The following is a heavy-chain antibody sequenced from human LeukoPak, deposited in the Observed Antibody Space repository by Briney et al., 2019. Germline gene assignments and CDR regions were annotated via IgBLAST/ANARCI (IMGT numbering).Heavy chain of an antibody. Sequence: GGSLRLSCAASGFTFSSYAMSWVRQAPGKGLEWVSAISGSGGSTYYADSVKGRFTISRDNSKNTLYLQMNSLGAEDTAVYYCANSPSYYYGGDYWGQGTLVTVSS. CDR2: ISGSGGST. CDR3: ANSPSYYYGGDY. V-gene: IGHV3-23*01. D-gene: IGHD3-10*01. CDR1: GFTFSSYA. J-gene: IGHJ4*02.